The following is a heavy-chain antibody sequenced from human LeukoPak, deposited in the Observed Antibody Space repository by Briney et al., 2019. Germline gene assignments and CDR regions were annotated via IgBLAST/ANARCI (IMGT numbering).Heavy chain of an antibody. CDR2: FYYSWST. Sequence: SETLSLTCTVSGGSISSYYWSWIRQPPGKGLELVGYFYYSWSTNYNPSLKKRVTISVDTTKNQFSLELSYVTAADTAVYYCARGGIAGYCSGGSCYSNWFDPWGQGTLVTVSS. V-gene: IGHV4-59*13. J-gene: IGHJ5*02. CDR3: ARGGIAGYCSGGSCYSNWFDP. D-gene: IGHD2-15*01. CDR1: GGSISSYY.